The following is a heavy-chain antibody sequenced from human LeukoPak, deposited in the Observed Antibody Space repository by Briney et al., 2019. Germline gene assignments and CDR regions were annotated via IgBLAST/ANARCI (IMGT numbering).Heavy chain of an antibody. J-gene: IGHJ3*02. Sequence: GGSLRLSCAASGFTFSSSAMSWVRQAPGKGLEWVSGISGNGGDTYYADSVKGRFTISRDNSKNTLYLQMNSLRAEDTAVYYCAKDRFTGTTAAFDIWGQGTMVTVSS. V-gene: IGHV3-23*01. D-gene: IGHD1-1*01. CDR2: ISGNGGDT. CDR1: GFTFSSSA. CDR3: AKDRFTGTTAAFDI.